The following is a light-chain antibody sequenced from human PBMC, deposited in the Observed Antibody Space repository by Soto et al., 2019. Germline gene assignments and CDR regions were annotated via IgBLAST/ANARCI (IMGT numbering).Light chain of an antibody. CDR3: NSYTNSSAVV. V-gene: IGLV2-14*01. Sequence: QSVLTQPASVSGSPGQSITISCAGTRDDIGAYDYVSWYQQHPGNAPKLLVYEVTNRPSGVSDRFSGSKSGNTASLTISGLQAEDEAHYYCNSYTNSSAVVFGGGTTVTVL. CDR1: RDDIGAYDY. J-gene: IGLJ2*01. CDR2: EVT.